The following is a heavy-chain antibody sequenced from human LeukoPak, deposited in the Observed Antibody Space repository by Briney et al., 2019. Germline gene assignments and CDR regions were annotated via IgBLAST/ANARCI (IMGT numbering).Heavy chain of an antibody. J-gene: IGHJ4*02. CDR1: GFTFSRHW. CDR2: IKQDGSQ. Sequence: GGSLRLSCAASGFTFSRHWMGWVRQAPGKGPEWVASIKQDGSQYYVDSVKGRFIISRDNAKNSLYLQMNSLRVEDTAVYSCARGPDYGDRLDFFDYWGRGTLVTVPS. V-gene: IGHV3-7*01. D-gene: IGHD4-17*01. CDR3: ARGPDYGDRLDFFDY.